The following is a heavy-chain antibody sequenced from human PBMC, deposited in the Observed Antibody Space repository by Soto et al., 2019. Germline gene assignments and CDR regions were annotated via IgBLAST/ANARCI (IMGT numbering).Heavy chain of an antibody. CDR2: FDPEDGET. J-gene: IGHJ5*02. Sequence: ASVKVSCKVSGYTRTELSMHWVRRAPGKGLEWMGGFDPEDGETIYAQKFQGRVTMTEDTSTDTAYMELSSLRSEDTAVYYYATNLPYYYDSSGCLRKWFDPWG. V-gene: IGHV1-24*01. CDR3: ATNLPYYYDSSGCLRKWFDP. CDR1: GYTRTELS. D-gene: IGHD3-22*01.